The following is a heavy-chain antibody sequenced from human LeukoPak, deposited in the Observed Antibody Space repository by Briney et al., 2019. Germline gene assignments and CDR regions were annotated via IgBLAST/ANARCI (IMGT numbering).Heavy chain of an antibody. Sequence: SETLSLICTVSGGSLSSGDYYWSWIRQPPGRGLEWIGYIYYSGSTYYNPSLKSRVTISVDTSKNQCSLKLSSVTAADTAVYYCARDSPFTIFGVVAGFDIWGQGTMVTVSS. CDR3: ARDSPFTIFGVVAGFDI. J-gene: IGHJ3*02. CDR1: GGSLSSGDYY. V-gene: IGHV4-30-4*01. D-gene: IGHD3-3*01. CDR2: IYYSGST.